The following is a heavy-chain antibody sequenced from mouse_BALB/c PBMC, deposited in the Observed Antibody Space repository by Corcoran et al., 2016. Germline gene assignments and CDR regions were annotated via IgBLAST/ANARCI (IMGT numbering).Heavy chain of an antibody. CDR3: ARRDDYGRVYAMDY. J-gene: IGHJ4*01. CDR2: IDPANGNT. CDR1: GFNIKDTY. D-gene: IGHD1-1*01. V-gene: IGHV14-3*02. Sequence: EVQLQQSGAELVKPGASVKLSCTASGFNIKDTYMHWVKQRPEQGLEWIGRIDPANGNTKYDPTFQGKATVTADTSSNTAYLQPSSLTSEDTAVYYCARRDDYGRVYAMDYWGQGTSVTVSS.